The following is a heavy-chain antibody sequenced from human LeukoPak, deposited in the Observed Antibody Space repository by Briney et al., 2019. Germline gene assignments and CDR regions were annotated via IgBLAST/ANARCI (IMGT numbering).Heavy chain of an antibody. D-gene: IGHD3-3*01. V-gene: IGHV1-46*01. CDR3: ARDLGRDITIFGVVIPNFDY. J-gene: IGHJ4*02. CDR2: MNPSGCST. Sequence: GASVKVSCKASGYTVTSYYMHWVRQAPGQGLEWMGIMNPSGCSTSYAQKFQGRVTMTRDTSTSTVYMELSSLRSEDTAVYYCARDLGRDITIFGVVIPNFDYWGQGTLVTVSS. CDR1: GYTVTSYY.